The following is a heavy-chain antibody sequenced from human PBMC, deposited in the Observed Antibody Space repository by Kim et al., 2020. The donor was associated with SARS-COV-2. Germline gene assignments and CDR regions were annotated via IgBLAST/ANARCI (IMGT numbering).Heavy chain of an antibody. D-gene: IGHD6-6*01. J-gene: IGHJ6*02. CDR1: GFTFGSYT. CDR3: ARSDSSASYSTPFYYYHMDL. Sequence: GGSLRLSCAASGFTFGSYTLNWVRQAPGKGLEWVASISGRRDSTFYPDSMKGRFTISRDNANDSLFLHMNALRAEDTAVYYCARSDSSASYSTPFYYYHMDLAGPGTMVTVPS. CDR2: ISGRRDST. V-gene: IGHV3-21*01.